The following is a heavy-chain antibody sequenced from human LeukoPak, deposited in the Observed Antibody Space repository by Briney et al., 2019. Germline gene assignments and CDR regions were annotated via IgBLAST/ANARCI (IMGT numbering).Heavy chain of an antibody. CDR1: GGSFSGYY. V-gene: IGHV4-34*01. D-gene: IGHD3-22*01. Sequence: SETLSLTCAVYGGSFSGYYWGWIRQPPGKGLEWIGSIYYSGSTYYNPSLKSRVTISVDTSKNQFSLKLTSVTAADTAVYYCAPGDYYDSSGYPQAWGQGTLVTVSS. CDR2: IYYSGST. J-gene: IGHJ5*02. CDR3: APGDYYDSSGYPQA.